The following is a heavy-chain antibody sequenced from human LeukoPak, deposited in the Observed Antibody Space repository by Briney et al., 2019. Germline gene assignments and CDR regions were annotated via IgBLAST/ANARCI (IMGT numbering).Heavy chain of an antibody. CDR3: SRASYSGYESDRDYYFDY. V-gene: IGHV3-21*01. CDR2: ISSTSNYI. J-gene: IGHJ4*02. CDR1: GFTFISYT. D-gene: IGHD5-12*01. Sequence: GGSLRLSCEASGFTFISYTFNWVRQAPGKGLEWLSSISSTSNYIYYADSVKGRLTVSRDNAKNSLYLQMNNLRAEETAVYFCSRASYSGYESDRDYYFDYWGQGNLVTVSS.